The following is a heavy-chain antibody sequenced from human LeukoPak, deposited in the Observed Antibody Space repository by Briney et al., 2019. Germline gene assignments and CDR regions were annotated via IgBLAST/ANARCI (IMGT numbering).Heavy chain of an antibody. Sequence: GGSLRLSCAASGFTFSDYYMSWIRQAPGKGLEWVSYISSSGSTIYYADSVKGRFTISRDNAKNSLYLQMNSLRAEDTAVCYCARVVRPLEKEDYWGQGTLVTVSS. J-gene: IGHJ4*02. CDR1: GFTFSDYY. CDR2: ISSSGSTI. D-gene: IGHD2/OR15-2a*01. V-gene: IGHV3-11*04. CDR3: ARVVRPLEKEDY.